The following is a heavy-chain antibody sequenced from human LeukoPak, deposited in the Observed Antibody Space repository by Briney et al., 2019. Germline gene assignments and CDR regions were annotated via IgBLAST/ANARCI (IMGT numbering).Heavy chain of an antibody. CDR1: GVSISSSNYY. D-gene: IGHD1-26*01. J-gene: IGHJ4*02. V-gene: IGHV4-39*01. Sequence: SETLSLTCTVSGVSISSSNYYWGWIRRPPGEGLEWIGSLYYSGRTYYNPSLKSRVTISVDTSKNQFSLKLTSVTAADTAVYYCARHGYSGSYYDYWGQGTLVTVSS. CDR3: ARHGYSGSYYDY. CDR2: LYYSGRT.